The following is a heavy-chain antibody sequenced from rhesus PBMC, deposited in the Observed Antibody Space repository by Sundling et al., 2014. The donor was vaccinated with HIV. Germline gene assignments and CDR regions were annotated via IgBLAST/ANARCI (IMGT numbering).Heavy chain of an antibody. V-gene: IGHV4-165*01. CDR3: ARRVGLTAQFDY. CDR1: GGSLSGYF. D-gene: IGHD2-15*01. J-gene: IGHJ4*01. CDR2: ISGITEST. Sequence: QVQLQESGPGLVKPSETLSLTCAVSGGSLSGYFWGWIRQPPGKGLEWVGYISGITESTDYNLSLKSRVTISIDTSKKQFPLKLTSATAADTAVYFCARRVGLTAQFDYWGQGVLVTVSS.